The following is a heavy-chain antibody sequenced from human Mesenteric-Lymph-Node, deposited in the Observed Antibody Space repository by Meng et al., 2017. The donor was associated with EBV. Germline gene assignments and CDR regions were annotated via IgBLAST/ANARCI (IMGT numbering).Heavy chain of an antibody. V-gene: IGHV4-34*01. CDR2: IHHSETA. D-gene: IGHD2-2*01. CDR1: GGSFSGYS. J-gene: IGHJ5*02. Sequence: WGARLFKPSETLSLTWVIYGGSFSGYSWNWIRQAPGKGLEWIGKIHHSETADYNPSLEDRVIISADTSKNQFSLKLTSVTAADTAVYYCARQGYCRTTTCSTWFDPWGQGTLVTVSS. CDR3: ARQGYCRTTTCSTWFDP.